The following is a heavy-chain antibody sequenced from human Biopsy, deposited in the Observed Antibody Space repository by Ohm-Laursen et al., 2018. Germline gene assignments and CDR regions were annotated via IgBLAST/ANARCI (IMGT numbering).Heavy chain of an antibody. Sequence: GTLSLTCTVSGGSLSSYSWSWIRQPAGKGLEWIGQIYTSGITNYNPSLKSRVTMSVDTSKNKFSLRVSSVTAADAAVYYCARDRDRRGWFNPWGQGTLVTVSS. D-gene: IGHD1-14*01. CDR2: IYTSGIT. J-gene: IGHJ5*02. V-gene: IGHV4-4*07. CDR1: GGSLSSYS. CDR3: ARDRDRRGWFNP.